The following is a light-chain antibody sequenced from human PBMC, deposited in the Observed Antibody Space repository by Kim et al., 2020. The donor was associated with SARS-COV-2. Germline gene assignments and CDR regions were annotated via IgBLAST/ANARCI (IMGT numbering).Light chain of an antibody. V-gene: IGKV5-2*01. CDR2: EAT. CDR1: PDIDDD. Sequence: APPGDQVNIPCKACPDIDDDMNWYQQKPGEAPIVIIQEATTIVPGSSPRCSGSGYGADFSLSITNIESEDAAYYFCLHHDNFPLTFGGGTKVDIK. CDR3: LHHDNFPLT. J-gene: IGKJ4*01.